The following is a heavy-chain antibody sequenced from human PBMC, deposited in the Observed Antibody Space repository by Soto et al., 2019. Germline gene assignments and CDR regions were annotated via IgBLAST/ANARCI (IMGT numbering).Heavy chain of an antibody. Sequence: EVYLVESGGSVVRPGGSLRLSCAVSGFGFDEYGMSWVRQGPGKGPEWVSGINRHGDSTSYADSVKGRFTISRDNAMNFLYLQMVGLRAEDTAFYYCARDHSWGYEYGDDGGSWGLGTLVTVSS. CDR1: GFGFDEYG. D-gene: IGHD4-17*01. CDR3: ARDHSWGYEYGDDGGS. V-gene: IGHV3-20*04. CDR2: INRHGDST. J-gene: IGHJ5*02.